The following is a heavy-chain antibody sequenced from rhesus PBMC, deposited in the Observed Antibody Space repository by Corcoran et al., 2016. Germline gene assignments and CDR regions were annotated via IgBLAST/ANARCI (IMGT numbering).Heavy chain of an antibody. CDR1: GGSIRVHY. J-gene: IGHJ6*01. D-gene: IGHD6-31*01. CDR3: ARQGYGSGSYGLDS. V-gene: IGHV4S11*01. Sequence: QAQLQESGPGLVKPSETLSLTCTVSGGSIRVHYWKWIRQPPGKGLGWIGTIYGGDNNRNYTPSLKSRVTRSLNTSKNQVSLKLSFVTAADTAVYYCARQGYGSGSYGLDSWGQGVVVTVSS. CDR2: IYGGDNNR.